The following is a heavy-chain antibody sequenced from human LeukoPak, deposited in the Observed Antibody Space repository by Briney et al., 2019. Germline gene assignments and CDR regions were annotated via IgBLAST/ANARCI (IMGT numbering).Heavy chain of an antibody. D-gene: IGHD6-13*01. J-gene: IGHJ4*02. CDR2: ISGSGGST. Sequence: GGSLRLSCAASGFTFSSYGMSWVRQAPGKGLEWVSAISGSGGSTYYADSVKGRFTISRDNSKNTLYLQMNSLRAEDTAVHYCAKPVWPGIAAAGPDYWGQGTLVTVSS. CDR3: AKPVWPGIAAAGPDY. V-gene: IGHV3-23*01. CDR1: GFTFSSYG.